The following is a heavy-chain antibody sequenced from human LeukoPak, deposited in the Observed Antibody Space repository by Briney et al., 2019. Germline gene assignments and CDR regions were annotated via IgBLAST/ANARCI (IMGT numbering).Heavy chain of an antibody. CDR1: GYYISSGYF. J-gene: IGHJ6*04. D-gene: IGHD3/OR15-3a*01. V-gene: IGHV4-38-2*01. CDR3: ARGTGYLAYHFYAMDV. Sequence: PAETLSLTCAVSGYYISSGYFWGWIRQPPGQGLEWIGSIDHSGRTYYNPSLKSRVTISADTTKNQFSLRLSSVTAADTAVYHCARGTGYLAYHFYAMDVWGKGTTVTVSS. CDR2: IDHSGRT.